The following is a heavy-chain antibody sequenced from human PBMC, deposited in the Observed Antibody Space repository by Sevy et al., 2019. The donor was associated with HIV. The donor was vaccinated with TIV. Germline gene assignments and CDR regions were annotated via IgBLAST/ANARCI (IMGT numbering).Heavy chain of an antibody. V-gene: IGHV4-39*01. J-gene: IGHJ2*01. CDR3: ARRTTTPYWYFDL. CDR1: GCSISSSSYY. D-gene: IGHD5-12*01. CDR2: IYYSGST. Sequence: SETLSLTCTVSGCSISSSSYYWGWIRQPPGKGLEWIGSIYYSGSTYYNPSLKSRVTISVDTSKNQFSLKLSSVTAADTAVYYCARRTTTPYWYFDLWGRGTLVTVSS.